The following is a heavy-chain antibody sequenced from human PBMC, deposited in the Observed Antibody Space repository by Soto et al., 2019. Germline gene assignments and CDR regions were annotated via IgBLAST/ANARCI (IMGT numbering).Heavy chain of an antibody. D-gene: IGHD3-9*01. J-gene: IGHJ6*02. CDR2: IHNSGSP. CDR1: CASIYNGGYF. CDR3: ARTGYYDILTGFQSLGMDV. Sequence: SETLSLTCSVSCASIYNGGYFWSWIRQSPGKGLEWIGHIHNSGSPYNNPSLKSRVTISADTSMNQFSLKLSSVTAADTAVYYCARTGYYDILTGFQSLGMDVWGQGTTVTVS. V-gene: IGHV4-30-4*02.